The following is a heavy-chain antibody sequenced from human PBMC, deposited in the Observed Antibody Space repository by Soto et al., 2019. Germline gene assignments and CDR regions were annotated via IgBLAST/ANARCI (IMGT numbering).Heavy chain of an antibody. CDR1: GFSLSSARMG. Sequence: QVTLKVSGPVLVKPTETLTLTCTVSGFSLSSARMGVTWIRQPPGKALEWLAHIFSNDEKSYSKSLKSRHTXSKDTSXSQVVLXXTXXXPVDTXTYSXXXXXGRHQCLVLSYFDYWGQGTLVT. CDR2: IFSNDEK. CDR3: XXXXGRHQCLVLSYFDY. V-gene: IGHV2-26*01. D-gene: IGHD6-19*01. J-gene: IGHJ4*02.